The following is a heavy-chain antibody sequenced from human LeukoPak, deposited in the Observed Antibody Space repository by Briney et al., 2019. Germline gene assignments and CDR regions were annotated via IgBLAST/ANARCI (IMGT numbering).Heavy chain of an antibody. Sequence: ASVKVSCKASGYTFTSYYMHWVRQAPGQGLEWMGIINPSGGSTSYAQKFQGRVTMTRDTSTSTVYMELSSLRSEDTAVYYCARGDLTGILYGVFIDYWGQGTLVTVSS. V-gene: IGHV1-46*01. CDR2: INPSGGST. CDR1: GYTFTSYY. D-gene: IGHD4-17*01. CDR3: ARGDLTGILYGVFIDY. J-gene: IGHJ4*02.